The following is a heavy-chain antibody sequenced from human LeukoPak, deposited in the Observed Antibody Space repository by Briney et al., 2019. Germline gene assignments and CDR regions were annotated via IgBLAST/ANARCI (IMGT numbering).Heavy chain of an antibody. Sequence: ASVKVSRRVSGYTLTELSMHWVRQAPGKGLEWMGGFDPEDGETIYAQKFQGRVTVTRDTSTSTVHMELSGLRSEDTAVYYCARDQEGFDYWGQGTLVTVSS. CDR3: ARDQEGFDY. CDR2: FDPEDGET. CDR1: GYTLTELS. J-gene: IGHJ4*02. V-gene: IGHV1-24*01.